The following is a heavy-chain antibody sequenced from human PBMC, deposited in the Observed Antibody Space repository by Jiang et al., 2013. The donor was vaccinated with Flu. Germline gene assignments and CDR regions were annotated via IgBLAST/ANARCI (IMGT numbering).Heavy chain of an antibody. CDR3: AKSYDILTGYYYGMDV. CDR2: ISWNSGSI. CDR1: GFTFDDYA. Sequence: VQLLESGGGLVQPGRSLRLSCAASGFTFDDYAMHWVRQAPGKGLEWVSGISWNSGSIGYADSVKGRFTISRDNAKNSLYLQMNSLRAEDTALYYCAKSYDILTGYYYGMDVWGQGT. V-gene: IGHV3-9*01. D-gene: IGHD3-9*01. J-gene: IGHJ6*02.